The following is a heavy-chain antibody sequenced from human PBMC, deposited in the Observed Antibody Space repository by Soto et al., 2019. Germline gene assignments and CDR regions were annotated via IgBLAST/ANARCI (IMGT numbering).Heavy chain of an antibody. CDR1: GGSISSGGYS. Sequence: QLQLQESGSGLVKPSQTLSLTCAVSGGSISSGGYSWSWIRQPPGKGLEWIGYIYHSGSTYYNPSLKRRVTITVDKSKNQFSLKLSSVTAADTAVYYCARESSGWFDCWGQGTLVTVSS. V-gene: IGHV4-30-2*01. J-gene: IGHJ5*01. D-gene: IGHD6-25*01. CDR3: ARESSGWFDC. CDR2: IYHSGST.